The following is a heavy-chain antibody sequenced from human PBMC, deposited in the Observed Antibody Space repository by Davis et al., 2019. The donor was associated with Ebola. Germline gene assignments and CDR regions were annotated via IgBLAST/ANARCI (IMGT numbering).Heavy chain of an antibody. J-gene: IGHJ4*02. Sequence: MPSETLSLTCAVYGGSFSGYYWSWIRQPPGKGLEWIGEINHSGSTNYNPSLKSRVTISVDRSKNQFSLKLSSVTAADTAVYYCARQRRDGYSDFDYWGQGTLVTVSS. CDR2: INHSGST. D-gene: IGHD5-24*01. V-gene: IGHV4-34*01. CDR3: ARQRRDGYSDFDY. CDR1: GGSFSGYY.